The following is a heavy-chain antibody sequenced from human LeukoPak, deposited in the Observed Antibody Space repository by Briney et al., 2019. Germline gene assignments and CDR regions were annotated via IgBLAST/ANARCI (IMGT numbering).Heavy chain of an antibody. Sequence: GASVKVSCKASGYTFTGYYMHWVRQAPGQGLEWMGWINPNSGGTNYAQKFQGRVTMTRDTSISTAYMELSRVRSDDTAVYYCARGSYDSSGYAFDIWGQGTMVTVSS. CDR1: GYTFTGYY. CDR2: INPNSGGT. CDR3: ARGSYDSSGYAFDI. D-gene: IGHD3-22*01. J-gene: IGHJ3*02. V-gene: IGHV1-2*02.